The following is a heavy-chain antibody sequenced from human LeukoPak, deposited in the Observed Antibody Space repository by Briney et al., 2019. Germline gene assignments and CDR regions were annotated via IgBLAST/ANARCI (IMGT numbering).Heavy chain of an antibody. CDR3: AKSGCSGGSCSYIYYYYYYGMDV. J-gene: IGHJ6*02. V-gene: IGHV3-23*01. D-gene: IGHD2-15*01. CDR2: ISGSGGST. Sequence: GGSLRLSCAASGFTFSSYSMNWVRQAPGKGLEWVSGISGSGGSTYYADSVKGRFTISRDNSKNTVYLQMNSLRAEDTAVYYCAKSGCSGGSCSYIYYYYYYGMDVWGQGTTVTVSS. CDR1: GFTFSSYS.